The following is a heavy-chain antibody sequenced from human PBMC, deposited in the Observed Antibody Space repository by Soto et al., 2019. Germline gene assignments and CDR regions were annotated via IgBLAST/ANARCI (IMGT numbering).Heavy chain of an antibody. Sequence: SETLSLTCTVSGGSIISYYWSWIRQPPGKGLEWIGYIYYSGSTNYNPSLKSRVTISADTSKNQFSLKLNSMTAADTAVYYCARHNYGSGSTYFDDSGQGTLVTVSS. CDR3: ARHNYGSGSTYFDD. CDR1: GGSIISYY. J-gene: IGHJ4*02. CDR2: IYYSGST. D-gene: IGHD3-10*01. V-gene: IGHV4-59*08.